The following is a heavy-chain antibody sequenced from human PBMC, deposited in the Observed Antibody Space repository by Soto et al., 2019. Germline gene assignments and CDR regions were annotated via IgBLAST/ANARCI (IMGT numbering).Heavy chain of an antibody. CDR3: ARSKSGPYYYYYMDV. CDR2: IYYSGST. V-gene: IGHV4-59*01. Sequence: SETLSLTCTVSGGSISSYYWSWIRQPPWKGLEWIGYIYYSGSTNYNPSLKSRVTISVDTSKNQFSLKLSSVTAADTAVYYCARSKSGPYYYYYMDVWGKGTTVTVSS. CDR1: GGSISSYY. J-gene: IGHJ6*03.